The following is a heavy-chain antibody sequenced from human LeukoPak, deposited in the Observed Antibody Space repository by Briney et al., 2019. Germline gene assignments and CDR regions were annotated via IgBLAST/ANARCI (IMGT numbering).Heavy chain of an antibody. D-gene: IGHD6-19*01. CDR3: ASPVGTAVAGHWSSYYYGMDV. J-gene: IGHJ6*02. V-gene: IGHV3-7*01. CDR2: IKHDGSEK. CDR1: GFTFSDYW. Sequence: GGSLRLSCAASGFTFSDYWMFWARQAPGKGPEWVANIKHDGSEKYYVDSVKGRFTISRDNAKNSLYLQMNSLRAEDTAVYYCASPVGTAVAGHWSSYYYGMDVWGQGTTVTVSS.